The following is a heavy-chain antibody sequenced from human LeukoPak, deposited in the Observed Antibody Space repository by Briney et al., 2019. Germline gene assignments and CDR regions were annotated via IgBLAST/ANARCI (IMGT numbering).Heavy chain of an antibody. J-gene: IGHJ4*02. Sequence: GGSLRLSCAASGFTFRSYGMHWVRQAPGKGLEWLAVIRFDGTSQYYADSVKGRLTISRDNSKNTLSLQMNSLRAEDTAVYYCARGGYTYGFFDYWGQGTLVTVSS. D-gene: IGHD5-18*01. CDR3: ARGGYTYGFFDY. CDR2: IRFDGTSQ. CDR1: GFTFRSYG. V-gene: IGHV3-33*01.